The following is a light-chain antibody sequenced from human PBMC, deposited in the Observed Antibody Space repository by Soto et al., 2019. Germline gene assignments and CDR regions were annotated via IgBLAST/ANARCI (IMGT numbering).Light chain of an antibody. Sequence: DIQMTQSPSSLSASGGDRVTITCRASQSISSYLNWYQQKPAKAPKLLIYAASSLQSGVPSRFSGSGSATDFTLTISSLQPEDFATYYCQQSYSTPLTFGGGTKVDIK. CDR1: QSISSY. J-gene: IGKJ4*02. CDR3: QQSYSTPLT. V-gene: IGKV1-39*01. CDR2: AAS.